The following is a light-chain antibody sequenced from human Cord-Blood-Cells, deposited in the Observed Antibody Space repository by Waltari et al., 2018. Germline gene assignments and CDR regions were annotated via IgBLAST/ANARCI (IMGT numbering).Light chain of an antibody. CDR1: QSISSY. Sequence: DIQMTQSPSSLSASVGDRVTITCRASQSISSYLNWYQQKPGKAPKLLIYAASSLQSGFPSRFSGSGSGTDFTLTISSLQPEDFATYYCQQSYSTPYTFGHGTKLEIK. V-gene: IGKV1-39*01. CDR3: QQSYSTPYT. CDR2: AAS. J-gene: IGKJ2*01.